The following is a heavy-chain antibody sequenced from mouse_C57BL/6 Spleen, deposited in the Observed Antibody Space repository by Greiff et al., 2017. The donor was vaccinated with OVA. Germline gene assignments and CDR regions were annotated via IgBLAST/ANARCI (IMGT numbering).Heavy chain of an antibody. CDR2: ISYDGSN. CDR3: ASGPLSLYYFDY. D-gene: IGHD6-1*01. V-gene: IGHV3-6*01. Sequence: EVQLVESGPGLVKPSQSLSLTCSLTGYSITSGYYWNWIRQFPGNKLEWMGYISYDGSNNYNPSLKNRISITRDTSKNQFFLKLNSVTTEDTATYYCASGPLSLYYFDYWGQGTTLTVSS. CDR1: GYSITSGYY. J-gene: IGHJ2*01.